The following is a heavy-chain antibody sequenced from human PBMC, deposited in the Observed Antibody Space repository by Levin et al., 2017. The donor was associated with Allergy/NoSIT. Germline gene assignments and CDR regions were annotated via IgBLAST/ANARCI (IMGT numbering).Heavy chain of an antibody. CDR1: GFTFTDYA. CDR2: ITSSGGNT. Sequence: SGGSLRLSCAASGFTFTDYAMTWVRQAPGKGLEWVSSITSSGGNTYYADSVKGRFTISRGNSMNTLYLQMNSLRAEDTARYYCAKGGIGEVGGLDYWGQGTLVTVSS. J-gene: IGHJ4*02. CDR3: AKGGIGEVGGLDY. D-gene: IGHD1-26*01. V-gene: IGHV3-23*01.